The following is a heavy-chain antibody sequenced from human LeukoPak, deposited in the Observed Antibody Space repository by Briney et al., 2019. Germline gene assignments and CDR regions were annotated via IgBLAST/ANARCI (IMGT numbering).Heavy chain of an antibody. V-gene: IGHV1-69*13. D-gene: IGHD6-19*01. Sequence: ASVKVSCTASGGTFSSYAISWVRQAPGQGLEWMGGIIPIFGTANYAQKFQGRVTITADESTSTAYMELSSLRSEDTAVYYCASSEYSSGWYGHYYYYGMDVWGQGTTVTVSS. CDR1: GGTFSSYA. CDR3: ASSEYSSGWYGHYYYYGMDV. J-gene: IGHJ6*02. CDR2: IIPIFGTA.